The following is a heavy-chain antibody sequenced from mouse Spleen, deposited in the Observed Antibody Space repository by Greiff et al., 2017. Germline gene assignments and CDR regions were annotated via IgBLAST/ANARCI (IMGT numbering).Heavy chain of an antibody. Sequence: QVQLKQPGAELVKPGASVKLSCKASGYTFTSYWMHWVKQRPGQGLEWIGMIHPNSGSTNYNEKFKSKATLTVDKSSSTAYMQLSSLTSEDSAVYYCARWGYGSSYDWGQGTLVTVSA. D-gene: IGHD1-1*01. V-gene: IGHV1-64*01. CDR1: GYTFTSYW. J-gene: IGHJ3*01. CDR3: ARWGYGSSYD. CDR2: IHPNSGST.